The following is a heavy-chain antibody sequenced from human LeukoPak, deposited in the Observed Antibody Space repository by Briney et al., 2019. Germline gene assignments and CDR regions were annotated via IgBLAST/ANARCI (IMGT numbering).Heavy chain of an antibody. D-gene: IGHD5-12*01. Sequence: SETLSLTCTASGGSISSSSYYWGWIRQPPGKGLEWVGRIYYSGSTYYNPSLKSPVTISVDTSKNQFSLKLSSVTAADTAVYYCARQERFIVATTGELGYWGQGTLVTVSS. CDR2: IYYSGST. CDR3: ARQERFIVATTGELGY. CDR1: GGSISSSSYY. J-gene: IGHJ4*02. V-gene: IGHV4-39*01.